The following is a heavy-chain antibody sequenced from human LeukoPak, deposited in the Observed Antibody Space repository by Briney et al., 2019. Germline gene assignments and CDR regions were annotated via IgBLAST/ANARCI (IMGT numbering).Heavy chain of an antibody. V-gene: IGHV3-21*01. CDR2: ISSSSSYI. CDR3: ARDLGQYYDTSDNWFDP. CDR1: GFTLSSYA. D-gene: IGHD3-22*01. J-gene: IGHJ5*02. Sequence: PGGSLRLSCAASGFTLSSYAMSWVRQAPGKGLEWVSSISSSSSYIYYADSVKGRFTISRDHAKNSLYLQMNSLRAEDTAVYYCARDLGQYYDTSDNWFDPWGQGTLVTVSS.